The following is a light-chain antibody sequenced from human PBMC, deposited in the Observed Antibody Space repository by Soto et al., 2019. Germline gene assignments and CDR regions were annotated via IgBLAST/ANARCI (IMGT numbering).Light chain of an antibody. J-gene: IGKJ4*01. CDR1: QSISLY. CDR2: AAS. CDR3: QQSYSTPLT. Sequence: DIQMTQSPSSLSASVGERVTLTCRASQSISLYLNWYQQKPGKAPKILIYAASSLQSGVPSRFSGSGSGTDFSLTISGLQPEDFQTYYWQQSYSTPLTFGGGTKVEIK. V-gene: IGKV1-39*01.